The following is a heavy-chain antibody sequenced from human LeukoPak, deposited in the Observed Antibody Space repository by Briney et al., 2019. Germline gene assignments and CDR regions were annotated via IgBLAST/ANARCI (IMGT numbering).Heavy chain of an antibody. D-gene: IGHD2-15*01. V-gene: IGHV4-59*08. Sequence: SETLSLTCTVSGGSISGFYRSWIQQPPGKGLEWIAYVHYTGRTKYNPSLKSRITIPLDTSKNQVSLKLRSVTDADTAVYYCARHAVVPPTLGGGGFFDYWGQGILVTVSS. J-gene: IGHJ4*02. CDR3: ARHAVVPPTLGGGGFFDY. CDR1: GGSISGFY. CDR2: VHYTGRT.